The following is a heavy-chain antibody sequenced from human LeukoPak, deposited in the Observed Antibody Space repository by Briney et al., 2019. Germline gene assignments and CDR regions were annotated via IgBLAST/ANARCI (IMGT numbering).Heavy chain of an antibody. CDR1: GGSISSSSYY. CDR2: IYYSGST. CDR3: ARRVLSGYDS. D-gene: IGHD5-12*01. J-gene: IGHJ5*02. Sequence: PSETLSLTCTVSGGSISSSSYYWGWIRQPPGKGLEWIGSIYYSGSTYYNSSLKSRVTISVDTSKNQFSLKLSSVTAADTAVYYCARRVLSGYDSWGQGTLVTVSS. V-gene: IGHV4-39*07.